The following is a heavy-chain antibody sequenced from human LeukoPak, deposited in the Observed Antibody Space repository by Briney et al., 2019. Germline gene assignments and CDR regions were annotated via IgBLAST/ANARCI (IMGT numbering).Heavy chain of an antibody. V-gene: IGHV1-18*01. CDR3: AREPRRDSSGYYTYYFDY. D-gene: IGHD3-22*01. CDR1: GGTFSSYA. CDR2: ISAYNGNT. Sequence: GASVKVSCKASGGTFSSYAISWVRQAPGQGLERMGWISAYNGNTNYAQKLQGRVTMTTDTSTSTAYMELRSLRSDDTAVYYCAREPRRDSSGYYTYYFDYWGQGTLVTVSS. J-gene: IGHJ4*02.